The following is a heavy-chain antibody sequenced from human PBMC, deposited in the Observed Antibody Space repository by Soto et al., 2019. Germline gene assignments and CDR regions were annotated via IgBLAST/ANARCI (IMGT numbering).Heavy chain of an antibody. CDR3: GRDSKWDDTSVGMDV. CDR2: TNAVNGNT. J-gene: IGHJ6*02. Sequence: ASVKVSCKASGYSFTRYSIHWVRQAPGQSLEWMGWTNAVNGNTKYSQKFQGRVTITRDTSASTAYMELSSLRSEDTSVYYCGRDSKWDDTSVGMDVWGQGTKVTVS. V-gene: IGHV1-3*01. CDR1: GYSFTRYS. D-gene: IGHD2-2*01.